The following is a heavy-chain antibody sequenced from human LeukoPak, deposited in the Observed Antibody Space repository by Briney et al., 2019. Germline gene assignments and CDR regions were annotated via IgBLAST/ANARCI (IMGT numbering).Heavy chain of an antibody. CDR3: ARASDGQQLDYFDY. Sequence: GGSLRLSCAASGFTFSSCTMHWVRQAPGKGLEWVSSISSSSSYIYYADSVKGRFTISRDNAKNSLYLQMNSLRAEDTAVYYCARASDGQQLDYFDYWGQGTLVTVSS. CDR1: GFTFSSCT. CDR2: ISSSSSYI. D-gene: IGHD6-13*01. V-gene: IGHV3-21*01. J-gene: IGHJ4*02.